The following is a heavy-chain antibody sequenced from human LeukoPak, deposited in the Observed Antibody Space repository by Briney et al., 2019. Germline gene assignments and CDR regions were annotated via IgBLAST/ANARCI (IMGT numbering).Heavy chain of an antibody. CDR3: ARSGLSVYYYYYYMDV. J-gene: IGHJ6*03. V-gene: IGHV4-39*01. Sequence: SETLSLSCTVSGVSISSSSYYWGWIRQPPGKGLEWIGSIYYSGSTYYNPSLKSRVTISVDTSKNQFSLKLSSVAAADTAVYYCARSGLSVYYYYYYMDVWGKGTTVTVS. CDR1: GVSISSSSYY. D-gene: IGHD1-14*01. CDR2: IYYSGST.